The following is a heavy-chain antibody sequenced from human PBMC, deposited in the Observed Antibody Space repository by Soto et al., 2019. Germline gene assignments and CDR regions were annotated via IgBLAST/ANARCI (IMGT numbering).Heavy chain of an antibody. CDR3: ARSSSGPPPDAFDI. CDR1: GYTFTSYG. CDR2: ISVYNGNT. Sequence: QVQLVQSGAEVKKPGASVKVSCKASGYTFTSYGISWVRQAPGQGLEWMGWISVYNGNTNYAQKLKGRVTMTPATSTSTANRELRSLESADTAVYNCARSSSGPPPDAFDIWGQGTMVTVSS. D-gene: IGHD6-19*01. J-gene: IGHJ3*02. V-gene: IGHV1-18*01.